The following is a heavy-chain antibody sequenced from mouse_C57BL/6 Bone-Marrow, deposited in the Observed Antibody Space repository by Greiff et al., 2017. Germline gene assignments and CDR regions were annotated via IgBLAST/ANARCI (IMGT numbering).Heavy chain of an antibody. CDR3: SRLRGRYYIDY. CDR2: ISSGSSYT. V-gene: IGHV5-6*01. J-gene: IGHJ2*01. Sequence: VQRVESGGDLVKPGGSLKLSCAASGFTFSSYGMSWVRQTPDKRLEWVATISSGSSYTYYPDSVKGRFTISRDNAKNTLYLQMSSLKSEDTAMYYYSRLRGRYYIDYRGEGPTLKDST. D-gene: IGHD1-1*01. CDR1: GFTFSSYG.